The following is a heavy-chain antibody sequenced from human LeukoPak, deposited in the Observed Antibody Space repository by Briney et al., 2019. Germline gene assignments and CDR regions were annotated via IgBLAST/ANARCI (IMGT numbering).Heavy chain of an antibody. CDR2: INHSGST. D-gene: IGHD5-24*01. CDR1: GGSFSGYY. V-gene: IGHV4-34*01. Sequence: SETLSLTCDVYGGSFSGYYWSWIRQPPGKGLEWIGEINHSGSTNYNPSLKSRVTISVDTSKNQFSLKLSSVTAADTAVYYCASLALRDGYNFDFGGQGTLVTVSS. CDR3: ASLALRDGYNFDF. J-gene: IGHJ4*02.